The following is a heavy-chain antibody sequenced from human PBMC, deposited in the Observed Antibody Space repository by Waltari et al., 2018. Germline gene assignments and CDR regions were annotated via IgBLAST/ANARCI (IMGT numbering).Heavy chain of an antibody. J-gene: IGHJ1*01. Sequence: EVRLVESGGVGVQPGGSLRLSCAGSGFTFEDFTMHWVRQAPGKGLEWVLYISWDGGDRFYADSVKGRFTISRDNTKNSLYLQMNSLRTDDTALYYCARDDHGQQLAYWGQGTLVTVSS. V-gene: IGHV3-43*01. D-gene: IGHD6-13*01. CDR3: ARDDHGQQLAY. CDR1: GFTFEDFT. CDR2: ISWDGGDR.